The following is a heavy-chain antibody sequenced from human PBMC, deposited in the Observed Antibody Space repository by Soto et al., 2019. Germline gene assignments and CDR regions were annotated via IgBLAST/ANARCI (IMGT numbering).Heavy chain of an antibody. CDR2: IIPIFGTA. CDR3: ASVPYCSGGSC. Sequence: ASVKVSCKASGGTFSSYAISWVRQAPGQGLEWMGGIIPIFGTANYAQKFQGRVTITADESTSTAYMELSSLRYEDTAVYYCASVPYCSGGSCWGQGTLVTVSS. CDR1: GGTFSSYA. D-gene: IGHD2-15*01. V-gene: IGHV1-69*13. J-gene: IGHJ4*02.